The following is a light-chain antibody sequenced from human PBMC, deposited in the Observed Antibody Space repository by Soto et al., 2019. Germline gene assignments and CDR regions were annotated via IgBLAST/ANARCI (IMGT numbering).Light chain of an antibody. CDR3: QQSYSTPFT. CDR2: AAS. J-gene: IGKJ3*01. CDR1: QSISSY. Sequence: DIQMTQSPSSLSASVGDRDTITCRASQSISSYLNWYQQKPGKVPELLIYAASSLQSGVPSRFSGSGSGTDFTLTISSLQPEDFATYYCQQSYSTPFTFGPGTKVDIK. V-gene: IGKV1-39*01.